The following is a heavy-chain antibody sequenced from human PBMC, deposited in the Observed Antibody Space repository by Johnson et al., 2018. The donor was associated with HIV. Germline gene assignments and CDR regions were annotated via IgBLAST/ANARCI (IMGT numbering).Heavy chain of an antibody. CDR1: GFTFSSYT. V-gene: IGHV3-30*14. CDR2: ISYDGSNK. Sequence: QVQLVESGVGVVQPGRSLRLSCVASGFTFSSYTMHWVRHAPGKGLEWVAVISYDGSNKYYADSAKGRFTLSRDNSKNTLYLQMNSLRAEDTAVYYCARGRKTVTTVRPSAFDIWGQGTMVTVSS. D-gene: IGHD4-17*01. CDR3: ARGRKTVTTVRPSAFDI. J-gene: IGHJ3*02.